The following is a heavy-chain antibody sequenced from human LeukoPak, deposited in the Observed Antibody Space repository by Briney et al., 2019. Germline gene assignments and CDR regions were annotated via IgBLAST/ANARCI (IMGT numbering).Heavy chain of an antibody. CDR2: IYYSGST. J-gene: IGHJ4*02. CDR1: GGSISSYY. Sequence: SETLSLTCTVSGGSISSYYWSWIRQPPGKGLEWIGYIYYSGSTNYNPSLKSRVTISVDTSKNQFSLDLSSVTAADTAVYYCVRHISTNTGYFDSCGQGTLVSVSS. V-gene: IGHV4-59*08. CDR3: VRHISTNTGYFDS. D-gene: IGHD5-24*01.